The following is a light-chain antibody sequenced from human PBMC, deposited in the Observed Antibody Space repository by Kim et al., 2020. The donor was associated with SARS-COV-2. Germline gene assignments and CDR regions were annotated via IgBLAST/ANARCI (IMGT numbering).Light chain of an antibody. CDR3: NSRDSSGNRVV. CDR2: GKN. CDR1: SLRSDY. J-gene: IGLJ2*01. V-gene: IGLV3-19*01. Sequence: ALGQTVRITCQGDSLRSDYASCYQQKPGQAPVLVIYGKNNRPSGIPDRFSGSSSGNTASLTITGAQAEDEADYYCNSRDSSGNRVVFGGGTQLTVL.